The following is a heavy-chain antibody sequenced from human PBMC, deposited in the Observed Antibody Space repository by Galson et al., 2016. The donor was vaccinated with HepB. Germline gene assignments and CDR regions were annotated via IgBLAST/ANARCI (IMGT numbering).Heavy chain of an antibody. V-gene: IGHV3-21*01. Sequence: SLRLSCAVPGFTFSDYSMTWVRQAPGKGLEWVSSISFGGGHIFYADSVKGRFTISRDNAKNSLYLQLNSLRAEDTAVYSCARGTNDYSGWYDYWGQGTLVTVSS. J-gene: IGHJ4*02. D-gene: IGHD6-19*01. CDR1: GFTFSDYS. CDR3: ARGTNDYSGWYDY. CDR2: ISFGGGHI.